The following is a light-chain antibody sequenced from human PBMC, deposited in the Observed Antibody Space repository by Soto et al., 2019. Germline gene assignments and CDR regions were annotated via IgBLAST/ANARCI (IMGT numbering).Light chain of an antibody. CDR3: LKYDNLPCT. CDR1: QSLSSTD. CDR2: STS. Sequence: EIVLTQSPGTLSLSPGERATLSCRASQSLSSTDFAWYHQKPGQPPRLLIYSTSRRSTGIPDRFSASGSGTEFTLTISRLEPEDFAVYYCLKYDNLPCTFGQGTQLEIK. V-gene: IGKV3-20*01. J-gene: IGKJ2*02.